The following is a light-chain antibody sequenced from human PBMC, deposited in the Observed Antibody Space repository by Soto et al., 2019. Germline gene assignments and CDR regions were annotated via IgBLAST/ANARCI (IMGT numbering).Light chain of an antibody. J-gene: IGKJ2*01. Sequence: EIVLTQSPGTLSLSPGERATLSCRASQSVSSSYLAWYQQKPGQAPRLLIYGASSRATGIPDRFSGSGSGTDFTLTISRLEPEDFAVYYCQQYGSSPPRYTFGQGTKLDIK. V-gene: IGKV3-20*01. CDR1: QSVSSSY. CDR3: QQYGSSPPRYT. CDR2: GAS.